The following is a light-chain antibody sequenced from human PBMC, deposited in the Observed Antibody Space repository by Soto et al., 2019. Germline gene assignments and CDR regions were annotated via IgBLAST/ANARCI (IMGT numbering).Light chain of an antibody. V-gene: IGLV1-40*01. J-gene: IGLJ1*01. CDR2: GNS. Sequence: QSVLTQPPPVSRTPGQRVTISCTGCSSNIGRSYAVHWHQKLPGTAPKLLSYGNSNRPSGVPDRFSGSKSGTSDSLAIPGLQVEDEADYSCQSYDSSLSGSVFGTGTKVTVL. CDR1: SSNIGRSYA. CDR3: QSYDSSLSGSV.